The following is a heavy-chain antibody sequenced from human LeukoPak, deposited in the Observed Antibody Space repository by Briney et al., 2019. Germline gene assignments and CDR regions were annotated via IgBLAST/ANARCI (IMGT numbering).Heavy chain of an antibody. CDR3: ARGSAVKPQDAFDI. CDR2: ISAYNGHT. CDR1: GYTFTSYG. J-gene: IGHJ3*02. Sequence: ASVMVSCKTSGYTFTSYGFSWVRQAPGQGLEWMGWISAYNGHTNYPQKLQGRVTMTIDTSTSTAYMELRSLRSDDTAVYYCARGSAVKPQDAFDIWGQGTMLTVSS. D-gene: IGHD4-17*01. V-gene: IGHV1-18*01.